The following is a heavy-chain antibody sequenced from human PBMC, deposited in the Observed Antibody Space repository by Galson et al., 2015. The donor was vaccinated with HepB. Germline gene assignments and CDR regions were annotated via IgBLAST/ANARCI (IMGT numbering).Heavy chain of an antibody. CDR2: LSHDGTTK. CDR3: ARDVRGHTYGAIDS. J-gene: IGHJ4*02. V-gene: IGHV3-30-3*01. Sequence: LRLSCAASGFIFSSYIMHWVRQAPGKGLEWLAVLSHDGTTKYYADSVRGRFSISRDISKDTLYLEMKSLRAEDTAVYYCARDVRGHTYGAIDSWGQGTLVSVSS. D-gene: IGHD5-18*01. CDR1: GFIFSSYI.